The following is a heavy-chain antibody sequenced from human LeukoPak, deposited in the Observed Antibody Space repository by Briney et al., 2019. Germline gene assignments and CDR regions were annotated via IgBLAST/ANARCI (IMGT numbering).Heavy chain of an antibody. Sequence: ASVKVSCKASGYTFTSYDINWVRQATGQGLEWMGWMNPNSGNTGYAQKFQGRVTMTRNTSISTAYMELSSLRSEDTAVYYCAKLVGATPDRVFDYWGQGTLVTVSS. CDR1: GYTFTSYD. CDR3: AKLVGATPDRVFDY. V-gene: IGHV1-8*01. CDR2: MNPNSGNT. J-gene: IGHJ4*02. D-gene: IGHD1-26*01.